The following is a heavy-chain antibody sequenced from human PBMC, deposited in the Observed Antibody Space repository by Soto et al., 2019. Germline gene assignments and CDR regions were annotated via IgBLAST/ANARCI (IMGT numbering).Heavy chain of an antibody. CDR3: ARGGNNYGDYYYYYYGMDV. CDR1: GYTLTSYD. CDR2: MNPNSGNT. Sequence: EASVKVSCKASGYTLTSYDINWVRQATGQGLEWMGWMNPNSGNTGYAQKFQGRVTMTRNTSISTAYMELSSLRSEDTAVYYCARGGNNYGDYYYYYYGMDVWGQGTTVTVSS. V-gene: IGHV1-8*01. D-gene: IGHD4-17*01. J-gene: IGHJ6*02.